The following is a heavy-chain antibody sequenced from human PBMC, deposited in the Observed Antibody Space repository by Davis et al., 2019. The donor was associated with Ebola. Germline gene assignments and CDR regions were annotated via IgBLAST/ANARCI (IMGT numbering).Heavy chain of an antibody. Sequence: GESLKLSCAASGFIFSDYTMSWVRQAPGKGLEWVSYISNSGSTKYYADSVKGRFTISRDNAKNSLYLQMNSLRGEDTAVYYCARAPKYTGYDFPYYFDYWGQGTLVTVSS. CDR3: ARAPKYTGYDFPYYFDY. J-gene: IGHJ4*02. CDR1: GFIFSDYT. V-gene: IGHV3-48*04. D-gene: IGHD5-12*01. CDR2: ISNSGSTK.